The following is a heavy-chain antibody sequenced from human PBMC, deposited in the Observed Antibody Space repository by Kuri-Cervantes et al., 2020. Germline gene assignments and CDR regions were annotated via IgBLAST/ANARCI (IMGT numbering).Heavy chain of an antibody. CDR1: GGSLSGYY. V-gene: IGHV4-34*01. D-gene: IGHD3-10*01. J-gene: IGHJ4*02. CDR3: ARAFYGSGSSPFAY. CDR2: INHSRST. Sequence: GSLRLSCAVYGGSLSGYYWSWIRQPPGEGLEWIGEINHSRSTKYNPSLKSRVTMSLDTSKNQFSLKLSSVTAEDTALYYCARAFYGSGSSPFAYWGQGTLVTVSS.